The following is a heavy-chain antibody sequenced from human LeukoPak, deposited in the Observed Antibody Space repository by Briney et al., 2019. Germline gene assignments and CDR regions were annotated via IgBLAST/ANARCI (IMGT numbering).Heavy chain of an antibody. J-gene: IGHJ6*03. CDR2: IYYSGST. CDR3: ARGKQGINVNYYYYMDV. Sequence: SETLSLTCTVSGGSISSYYWSWIRQPPGKGLEWIGYIYYSGSTNYNPSLKSRVTISVDTSKKQFSLKLSSVTAADTAVYYCARGKQGINVNYYYYMDVWGKGTTVTVSS. D-gene: IGHD3-16*01. CDR1: GGSISSYY. V-gene: IGHV4-59*01.